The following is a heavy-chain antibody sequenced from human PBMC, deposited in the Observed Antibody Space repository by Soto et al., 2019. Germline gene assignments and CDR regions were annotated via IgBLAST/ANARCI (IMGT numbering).Heavy chain of an antibody. CDR1: GGSISSGDYY. J-gene: IGHJ6*02. V-gene: IGHV4-30-4*01. CDR2: IYYSGST. CDR3: ARDRRITIFGVVKYYGMDV. D-gene: IGHD3-3*01. Sequence: TSETLSLTCTVSGGSISSGDYYWSWIRQPPGKGLEWIGYIYYSGSTYYNPSLKSRVTISVDTSKNQFSLKLSSVTAADTAVYYCARDRRITIFGVVKYYGMDVWGQGTTVTVSS.